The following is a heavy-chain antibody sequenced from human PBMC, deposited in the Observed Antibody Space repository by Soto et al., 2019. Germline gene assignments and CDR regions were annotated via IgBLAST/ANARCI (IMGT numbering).Heavy chain of an antibody. CDR1: GFSFSSDS. D-gene: IGHD1-7*01. V-gene: IGHV3-21*01. Sequence: GGSLRLSCAASGFSFSSDSMAWVRQAPGKGLEWVSSISSSGSFMNYADSVKGRFTISRDNARNSLYLQMSGLKDEDTAVYYCARDPPTGTTLDWVDSWGQGTLVTVSS. J-gene: IGHJ5*01. CDR2: ISSSGSFM. CDR3: ARDPPTGTTLDWVDS.